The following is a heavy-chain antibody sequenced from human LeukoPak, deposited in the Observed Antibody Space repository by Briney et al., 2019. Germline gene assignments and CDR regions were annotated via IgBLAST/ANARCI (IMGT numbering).Heavy chain of an antibody. CDR1: GGSISSSSYY. V-gene: IGHV4-39*07. Sequence: SETLSLTCTVSGGSISSSSYYWGWIRQPPGKGLEWIGSIYYSGSTYYNPSLKSRVTISVDTSKNQFSLKLSSVTAEDTAVYYCARDQFYRRYFDCWGQGTLVTVSS. CDR3: ARDQFYRRYFDC. J-gene: IGHJ4*02. D-gene: IGHD3-3*01. CDR2: IYYSGST.